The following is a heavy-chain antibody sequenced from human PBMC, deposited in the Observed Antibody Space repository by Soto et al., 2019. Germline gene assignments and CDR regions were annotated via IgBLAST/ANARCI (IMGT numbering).Heavy chain of an antibody. CDR2: TYYRSKWYN. D-gene: IGHD2-2*02. Sequence: SQTLSLTCAISGDSVSSNSAAWNWIRQSPSRGLEWLGRTYYRSKWYNDYAVSVKSRITINPDTSKNQFSLQLNSVTPEDTAVYYCARDFLYCSSTSCYTVGAFDIWGQGTMV. CDR3: ARDFLYCSSTSCYTVGAFDI. CDR1: GDSVSSNSAA. J-gene: IGHJ3*02. V-gene: IGHV6-1*01.